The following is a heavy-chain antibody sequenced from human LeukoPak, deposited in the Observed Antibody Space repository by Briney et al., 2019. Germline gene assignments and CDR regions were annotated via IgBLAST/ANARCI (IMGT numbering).Heavy chain of an antibody. CDR2: IYYSGST. J-gene: IGHJ6*03. V-gene: IGHV4-59*01. CDR1: GGSISSYY. CDR3: ARESKEVVPAAIDYYYYYMDV. D-gene: IGHD2-2*02. Sequence: SETLSLTCTVSGGSISSYYWSWIRQPPGKGLEWIGYIYYSGSTNYNPSLKSRVTISVDTSKNQFSLKLSSVTAADTAVYYCARESKEVVPAAIDYYYYYMDVWGKGTTVTVSS.